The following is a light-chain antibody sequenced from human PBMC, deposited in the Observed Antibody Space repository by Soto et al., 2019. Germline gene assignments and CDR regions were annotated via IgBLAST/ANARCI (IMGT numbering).Light chain of an antibody. CDR3: VQYNTFPWT. CDR1: QGINNH. Sequence: DIQMTQSPSAMSASVGDRVTITCRASQGINNHLSWFQQRPGEVPKRLIHATSSLQSGVPSRFSGSGSGTEFTLTISCLQPADFATYYCVQYNTFPWTFGQGTKVEIK. CDR2: ATS. J-gene: IGKJ1*01. V-gene: IGKV1-17*03.